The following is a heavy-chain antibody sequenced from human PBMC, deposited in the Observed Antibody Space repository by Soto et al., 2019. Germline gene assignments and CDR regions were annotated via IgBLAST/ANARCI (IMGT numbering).Heavy chain of an antibody. CDR2: IIPIFGTA. CDR3: ATRTGTTDY. CDR1: GGTFSSYA. Sequence: QVQLVQSGAEVKKPGSSVKVSCKASGGTFSSYAISWVRQAPGQWLEWMGGIIPIFGTANYPKKFQDRVTXXADESTSTAYVELSSLRSADTAVYYCATRTGTTDYWGQGTLVTVSS. V-gene: IGHV1-69*12. J-gene: IGHJ4*02. D-gene: IGHD1-1*01.